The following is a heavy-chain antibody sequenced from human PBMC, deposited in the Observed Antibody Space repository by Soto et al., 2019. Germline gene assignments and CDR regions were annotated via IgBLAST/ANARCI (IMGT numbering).Heavy chain of an antibody. CDR3: ARGRYCSGGTCYGMDV. CDR1: GYIFTTYA. Sequence: QVQLVQSGAEEKKPGASVKVSCKASGYIFTTYAIHWVRQAPGQRLEWMGWINAGNGNTRYSQKFQGRVTITRDTSASTAYMELSSLRSEDTAVYYCARGRYCSGGTCYGMDVWGQGTTVTVSS. V-gene: IGHV1-3*05. CDR2: INAGNGNT. D-gene: IGHD2-15*01. J-gene: IGHJ6*02.